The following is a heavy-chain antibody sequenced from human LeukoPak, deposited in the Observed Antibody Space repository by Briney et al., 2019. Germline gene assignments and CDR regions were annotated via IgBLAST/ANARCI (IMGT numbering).Heavy chain of an antibody. CDR3: AKEDRRSYYDSSGYRGLNAFDI. CDR1: GFTFSSYA. CDR2: ISGSGGST. V-gene: IGHV3-23*01. J-gene: IGHJ3*02. Sequence: GGSLRLSCAASGFTFSSYAMSWVRQAPGKGLEWVSAISGSGGSTYYADSVKGRFTISRDNSKNTLYLQMNSLRAEDTAVYYCAKEDRRSYYDSSGYRGLNAFDIWGQGTMVTVSS. D-gene: IGHD3-22*01.